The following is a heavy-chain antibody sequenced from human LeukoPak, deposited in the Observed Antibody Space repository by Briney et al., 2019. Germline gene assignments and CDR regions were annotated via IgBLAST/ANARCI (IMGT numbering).Heavy chain of an antibody. D-gene: IGHD3-22*01. V-gene: IGHV1-2*02. CDR3: ARDLNSSGYYYPASLDFDY. Sequence: GASVKVSCKASGYTFTGYYMHWVRQAPGQGLEWMGWINPNSGGTNYAQKFQGGVTMTRDTSISTAYMELSRLRSDDTAVYYCARDLNSSGYYYPASLDFDYWGQGTLVTVSS. J-gene: IGHJ4*02. CDR2: INPNSGGT. CDR1: GYTFTGYY.